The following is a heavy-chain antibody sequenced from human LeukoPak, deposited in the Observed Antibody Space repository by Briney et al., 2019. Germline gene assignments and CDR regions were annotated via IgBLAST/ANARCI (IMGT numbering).Heavy chain of an antibody. CDR1: GFTFSSYE. V-gene: IGHV3-48*03. Sequence: GGSLRLSCAASGFTFSSYEMNWVRQAPGKGLEWVSYISSSGSTIYYADSVKGRFTISRDNAKNSLYLQMNSLRAEDTAVYYCALMVVVVAADNDAFDIWGQGTMVTVSS. D-gene: IGHD2-15*01. CDR2: ISSSGSTI. CDR3: ALMVVVVAADNDAFDI. J-gene: IGHJ3*02.